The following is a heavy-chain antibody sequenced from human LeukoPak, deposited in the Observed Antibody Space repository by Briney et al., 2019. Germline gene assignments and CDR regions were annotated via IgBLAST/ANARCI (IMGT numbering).Heavy chain of an antibody. CDR2: IRSSSSYI. D-gene: IGHD6-19*01. Sequence: GGSLRLSCAASGFTFSSYSMNWVRQAPGKGLEWVSSIRSSSSYIYYADSVKGRFTISRDNAKNSLYLQMNSLRAEDTAVYYCARHGSSGWYLGSGGYMDVWGKGTTVTISS. J-gene: IGHJ6*03. CDR3: ARHGSSGWYLGSGGYMDV. CDR1: GFTFSSYS. V-gene: IGHV3-21*01.